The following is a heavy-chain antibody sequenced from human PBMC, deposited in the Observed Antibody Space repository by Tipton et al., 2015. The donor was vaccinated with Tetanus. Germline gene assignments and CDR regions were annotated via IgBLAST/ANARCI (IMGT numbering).Heavy chain of an antibody. J-gene: IGHJ6*02. CDR2: IYYSGST. CDR1: GGSISSGGYY. V-gene: IGHV4-31*03. D-gene: IGHD3-9*01. CDR3: ARARYYDSLTVYYGVRVVRLFGMDV. Sequence: TLSLTCTVSGGSISSGGYYWSWIRQHPGKGLEWIGYIYYSGSTYYNPSLKSRVTISVDTSKNQFSLKLSSVTAADTAVYYCARARYYDSLTVYYGVRVVRLFGMDVWGQGTALAVSS.